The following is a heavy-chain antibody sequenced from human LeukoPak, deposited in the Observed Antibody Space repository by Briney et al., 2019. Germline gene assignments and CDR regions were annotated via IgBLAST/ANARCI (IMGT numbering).Heavy chain of an antibody. CDR1: GYTFTSYY. V-gene: IGHV1-46*01. CDR2: IDPSGGST. J-gene: IGHJ4*02. D-gene: IGHD3-16*01. Sequence: ASVKVSCKASGYTFTSYYMHWVRQAPGQWLEWMGIIDPSGGSTSYAQKFQGRVTMTRDTSTSTVYMELSSLRSDDTAVYYCARVMRTGSPYQSFGYWGQGTLVTVSS. CDR3: ARVMRTGSPYQSFGY.